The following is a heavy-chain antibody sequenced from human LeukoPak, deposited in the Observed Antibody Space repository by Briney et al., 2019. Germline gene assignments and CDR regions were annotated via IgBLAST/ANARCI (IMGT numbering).Heavy chain of an antibody. CDR3: ARDSYGMDV. CDR2: ISYDGTNK. CDR1: GFTFSSYA. V-gene: IGHV3-30*03. J-gene: IGHJ6*02. Sequence: GGSLRLSCAASGFTFSSYAMSWVRQAPGKGLEWVAFISYDGTNKLYADSVRGRFTISRDNSESSLYLQMNSLRTEDTGVCYCARDSYGMDVWGQGTTVTVSS.